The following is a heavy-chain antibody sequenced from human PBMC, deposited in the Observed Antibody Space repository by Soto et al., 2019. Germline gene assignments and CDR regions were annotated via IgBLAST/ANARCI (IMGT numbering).Heavy chain of an antibody. CDR1: GFTFSSYA. Sequence: GGSLRLSCAASGFTFSSYAMSWVRQAPGKGLEWVSAISGSGGSTYYAASVKGRFTISRDNSKNTLYLQMNSLRAEDTAVYYCANDCSGGSCYPTWGQGTLVTVSS. CDR3: ANDCSGGSCYPT. CDR2: ISGSGGST. J-gene: IGHJ4*02. V-gene: IGHV3-23*01. D-gene: IGHD2-15*01.